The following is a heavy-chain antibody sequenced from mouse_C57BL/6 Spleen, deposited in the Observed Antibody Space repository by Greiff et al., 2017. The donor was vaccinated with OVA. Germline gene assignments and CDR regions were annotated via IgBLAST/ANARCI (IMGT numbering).Heavy chain of an antibody. CDR2: IDPETGGT. D-gene: IGHD2-5*01. CDR3: VPPYYSNYVKVWFAY. V-gene: IGHV1-15*01. Sequence: QVQLQQSGAELVRPGASVTLSCKASGYTFTDSEMHWVKQTPVHGLEWIGAIDPETGGTAYNQKFKGKAILTADKSSSTAYMELSSLTSEDSAVYDCVPPYYSNYVKVWFAYWGQGTLVTVSA. J-gene: IGHJ3*01. CDR1: GYTFTDSE.